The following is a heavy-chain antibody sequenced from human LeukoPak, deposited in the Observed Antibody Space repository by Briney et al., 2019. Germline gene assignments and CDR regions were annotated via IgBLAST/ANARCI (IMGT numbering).Heavy chain of an antibody. D-gene: IGHD1-26*01. CDR3: ARVGATAYYFDY. J-gene: IGHJ4*02. CDR2: LNPNSGGT. CDR1: GYTFSGYY. Sequence: GSVKVSCKASGYTFSGYYIHWERQAPGQGLEWMGCLNPNSGGTNYAQKFQGRVTMTRDKSISTAYLQWSSLKASDTAMYYCARVGATAYYFDYWGQGTLVTVSS. V-gene: IGHV1-2*02.